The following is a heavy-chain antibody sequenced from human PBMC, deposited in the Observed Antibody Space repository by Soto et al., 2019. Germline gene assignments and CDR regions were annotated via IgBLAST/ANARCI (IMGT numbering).Heavy chain of an antibody. CDR1: GGSISSYY. Sequence: SETLSLTCAVSGGSISSYYWSWIRQPPGKGLEWIGYIYYSGSTNYNPSLKSRVTISVDTSKNQFSLKLTSVTAADTAVFYCARSRYTSGWWTPPFDYWGQGTLVTVSS. CDR2: IYYSGST. D-gene: IGHD6-19*01. J-gene: IGHJ4*02. CDR3: ARSRYTSGWWTPPFDY. V-gene: IGHV4-59*01.